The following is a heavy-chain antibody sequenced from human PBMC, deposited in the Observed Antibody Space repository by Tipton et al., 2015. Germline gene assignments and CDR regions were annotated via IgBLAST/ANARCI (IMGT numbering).Heavy chain of an antibody. J-gene: IGHJ4*02. D-gene: IGHD3-16*01. CDR1: GGSISSRGYY. CDR3: ASGGILGYFDY. V-gene: IGHV4-31*03. CDR2: IYYSGSA. Sequence: TLSLTCTVSGGSISSRGYYWNWIRQQPGKGLEWIGYIYYSGSAFYNPSLKSRVTISVDTSENQFSLKLSSVTAADSAVYYCASGGILGYFDYWGQGTLITVSS.